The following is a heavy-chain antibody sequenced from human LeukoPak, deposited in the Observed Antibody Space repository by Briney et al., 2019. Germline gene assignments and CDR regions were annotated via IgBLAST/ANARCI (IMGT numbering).Heavy chain of an antibody. D-gene: IGHD6-25*01. V-gene: IGHV3-23*01. Sequence: GGSLRLSCAASGFTFSSYGMSWVRQAPGKGLEWVSAISGSGGSTYYADSVKGRFTISRDNSKNSLFLQMNSLRAEDTAVYYCARDGGRKEDYWGQGTLVTVSS. CDR1: GFTFSSYG. CDR2: ISGSGGST. CDR3: ARDGGRKEDY. J-gene: IGHJ4*02.